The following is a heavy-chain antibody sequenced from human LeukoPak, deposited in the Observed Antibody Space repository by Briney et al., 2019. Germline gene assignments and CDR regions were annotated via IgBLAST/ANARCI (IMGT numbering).Heavy chain of an antibody. CDR3: ARVVGDVWGSYRLDY. Sequence: ASVKVSCKASGYTFTGYYMHWVRQAPGQGLEWMGWINPNSGGTNYAQKFQGRVTMTRNTSISTAYMELSRLRSDDTAVYYCARVVGDVWGSYRLDYWGQGTLVTVSS. CDR2: INPNSGGT. CDR1: GYTFTGYY. D-gene: IGHD3-16*02. J-gene: IGHJ4*02. V-gene: IGHV1-2*02.